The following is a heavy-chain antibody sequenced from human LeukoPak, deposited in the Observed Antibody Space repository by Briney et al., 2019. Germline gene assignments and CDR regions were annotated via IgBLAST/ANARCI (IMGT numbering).Heavy chain of an antibody. CDR2: IYTSGST. J-gene: IGHJ4*02. V-gene: IGHV4-4*07. D-gene: IGHD2-15*01. Sequence: SETLSLTCTVSGGSISSYYWSWIRQPAGKGLEWIGRIYTSGSTNYNPSLKSRVTMSVDTSKNQFSLKLSSVTAADTAVYYCAGGGDTCSGGSCYDYWGQGTLVTVSS. CDR3: AGGGDTCSGGSCYDY. CDR1: GGSISSYY.